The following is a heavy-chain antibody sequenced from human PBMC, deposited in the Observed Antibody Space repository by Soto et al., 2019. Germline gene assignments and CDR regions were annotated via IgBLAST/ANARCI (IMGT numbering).Heavy chain of an antibody. CDR1: GFSLSNARMG. V-gene: IGHV2-26*01. Sequence: SGPTLVNPTETLTLTCTVSGFSLSNARMGVSWIRQPPGKALEWLAHIFSNDEKSYSTSLKSRLTISKDTSKSQVVLTMTNMDPVDTATYYCARIRGSGITIFGVTDYWGQGTLVTVS. D-gene: IGHD3-3*01. J-gene: IGHJ4*02. CDR3: ARIRGSGITIFGVTDY. CDR2: IFSNDEK.